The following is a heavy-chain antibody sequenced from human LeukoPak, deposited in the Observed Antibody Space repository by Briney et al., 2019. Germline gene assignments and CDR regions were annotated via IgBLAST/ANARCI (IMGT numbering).Heavy chain of an antibody. CDR2: IYSSGST. V-gene: IGHV4-59*01. CDR3: ARDSYGSGAYYGMDV. Sequence: SETLSLTCSVSGGSFSGYYWSWIRQPPGKRLVWIGYIYSSGSTDYNPSLKSRVTMSVDTSKNQFSLVLSSVTAADTAIYYCARDSYGSGAYYGMDVWGQGTTVTVSS. D-gene: IGHD3-10*01. J-gene: IGHJ6*02. CDR1: GGSFSGYY.